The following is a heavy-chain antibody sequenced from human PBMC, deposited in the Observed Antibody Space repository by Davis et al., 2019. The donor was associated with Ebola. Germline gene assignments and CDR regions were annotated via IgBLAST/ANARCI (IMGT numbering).Heavy chain of an antibody. D-gene: IGHD3-3*01. CDR2: ITGSGGTT. V-gene: IGHV3-23*01. CDR3: AKSGLSFGVVKYHYGMDV. CDR1: GFTFSSYA. J-gene: IGHJ6*04. Sequence: GESLKISCAASGFTFSSYAMSWVRQAPGKGLECVSAITGSGGTTYYADSVRGRFTISRDNSKKTLYLQMNSLRAEDTAVYYCAKSGLSFGVVKYHYGMDVWGKGTTVTVSS.